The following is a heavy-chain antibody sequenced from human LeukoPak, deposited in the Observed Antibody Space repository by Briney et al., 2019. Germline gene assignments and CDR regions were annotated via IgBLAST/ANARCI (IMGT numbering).Heavy chain of an antibody. D-gene: IGHD6-19*01. V-gene: IGHV3-7*03. CDR3: ARDTGIAVELDAFDI. Sequence: GGSLRLSCAASGFTFSSYWMNWARQAPGKGLEWVANIKQDGSEKYYVDSVKGRFTISRDNAKNSLYLQMNSLRAEDTAVYYCARDTGIAVELDAFDIWGQGTMVTVSS. CDR1: GFTFSSYW. CDR2: IKQDGSEK. J-gene: IGHJ3*02.